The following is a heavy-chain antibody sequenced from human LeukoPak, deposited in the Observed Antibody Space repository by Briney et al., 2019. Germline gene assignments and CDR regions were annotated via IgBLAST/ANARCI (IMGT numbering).Heavy chain of an antibody. CDR1: GYTFTSYY. CDR2: INPSDGST. CDR3: ARVLGSLLDY. J-gene: IGHJ4*02. Sequence: ASVKVSCKASGYTFTSYYMHWVRQAPRHGLEWMGIINPSDGSTSYAQKFQGRVTITRDTSTSTVYMELSSLRSEDTAVYYCARVLGSLLDYWGQGTLVTVSS. V-gene: IGHV1-46*01. D-gene: IGHD2-15*01.